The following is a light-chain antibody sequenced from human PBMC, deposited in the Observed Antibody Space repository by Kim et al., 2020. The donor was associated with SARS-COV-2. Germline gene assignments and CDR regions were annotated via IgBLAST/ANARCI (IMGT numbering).Light chain of an antibody. CDR2: AAS. CDR3: KQSYSTPYT. J-gene: IGKJ2*01. Sequence: SASVGDRVTITCRARQSISSYLKWYQQKPGRAPKLVIYAASSLQSGVPSMFSGSGSGTYISLTISSLQPEDFATYYCKQSYSTPYTIGQGTKLEN. V-gene: IGKV1-39*01. CDR1: QSISSY.